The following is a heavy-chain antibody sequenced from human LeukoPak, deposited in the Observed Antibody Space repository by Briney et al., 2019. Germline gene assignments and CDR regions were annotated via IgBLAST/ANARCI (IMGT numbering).Heavy chain of an antibody. D-gene: IGHD1-26*01. CDR1: GGSISSSSYY. V-gene: IGHV4-39*01. Sequence: SETLSLTCTVSGGSISSSSYYWGWIRQPPGKGPEWIGSIYYSGSTYYNPSLKSRVTISVDTSKNQSSLKLSSVTAADTAVYYCARGLGSYRNFDYWGQGTLVTVSS. J-gene: IGHJ4*02. CDR2: IYYSGST. CDR3: ARGLGSYRNFDY.